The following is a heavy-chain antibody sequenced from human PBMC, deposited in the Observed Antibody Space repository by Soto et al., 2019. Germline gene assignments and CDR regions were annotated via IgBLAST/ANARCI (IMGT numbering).Heavy chain of an antibody. J-gene: IGHJ6*02. CDR1: GGTFSSYA. CDR2: FIPMFNRP. Sequence: QVQLVQSGAAVKTPGSSVKVSCKASGGTFSSYAISWVRQAPGQGLEWMGGFIPMFNRPHSARKFQGRVTITADESTSTAYMDLSSLRSEDTAVYYCARGQFHHVSNYYYAWDVWGQGTTVTVSS. CDR3: ARGQFHHVSNYYYAWDV. V-gene: IGHV1-69*01.